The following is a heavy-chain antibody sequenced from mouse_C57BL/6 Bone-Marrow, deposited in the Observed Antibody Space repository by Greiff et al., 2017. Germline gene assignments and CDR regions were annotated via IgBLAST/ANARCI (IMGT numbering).Heavy chain of an antibody. CDR1: GYTFTSYW. CDR3: ARDYSNSYYAMDY. Sequence: VQLQQPGAELVMPGASVKLSCKASGYTFTSYWMHWVKQRPGQGLEWIGEIDPSDSYTNYTQKFKGKSTLTVDKSSSTAYMQLSSLTSEDSAVYYCARDYSNSYYAMDYWGQGTSVTGSS. CDR2: IDPSDSYT. V-gene: IGHV1-69*01. D-gene: IGHD2-5*01. J-gene: IGHJ4*01.